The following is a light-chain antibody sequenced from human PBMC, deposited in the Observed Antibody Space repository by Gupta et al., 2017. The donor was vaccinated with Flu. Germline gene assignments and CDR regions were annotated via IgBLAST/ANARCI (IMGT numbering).Light chain of an antibody. V-gene: IGKV1-16*02. CDR2: FAS. CDR3: QQYNRYPIT. Sequence: GDRVTIISRASQSISNYLAWFQQKPGKSPKALIYFASSLQSGVPSKFSGSGSGTDFTLTISSLQPEDFAAYYCQQYNRYPITFGQWTRLEIK. J-gene: IGKJ5*01. CDR1: QSISNY.